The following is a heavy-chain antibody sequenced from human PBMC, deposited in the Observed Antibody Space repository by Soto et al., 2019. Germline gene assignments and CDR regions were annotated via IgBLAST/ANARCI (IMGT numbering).Heavy chain of an antibody. Sequence: QITLKESGPTLVKPTQTLTLTCTFSGISLSTRGVGVAWIRQPPGKALEWLALIYWDDDKRYSPSLKSGLTITKDTSKNQVVLTMTNMDPVDTATYYCALHFDRSGYYGSWGQGTLVTVSS. CDR2: IYWDDDK. J-gene: IGHJ5*02. CDR3: ALHFDRSGYYGS. D-gene: IGHD3-22*01. CDR1: GISLSTRGVG. V-gene: IGHV2-5*02.